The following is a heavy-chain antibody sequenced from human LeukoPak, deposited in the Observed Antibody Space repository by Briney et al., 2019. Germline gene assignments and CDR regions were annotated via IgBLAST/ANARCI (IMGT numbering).Heavy chain of an antibody. Sequence: GASVKVSCKASGCTFTSYGISWVRQAPGQGLEWMGWISAYNGNTNYAQKLQGRVTMTTDTSTSTAYMELRSLRSDDTAVYYCARVSPGYSSGWCFDYWGQGTLVTVSS. J-gene: IGHJ4*02. CDR1: GCTFTSYG. CDR2: ISAYNGNT. V-gene: IGHV1-18*01. D-gene: IGHD6-19*01. CDR3: ARVSPGYSSGWCFDY.